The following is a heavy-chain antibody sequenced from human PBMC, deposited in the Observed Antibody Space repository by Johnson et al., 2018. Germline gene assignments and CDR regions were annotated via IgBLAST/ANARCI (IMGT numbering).Heavy chain of an antibody. CDR1: GFAFSSYV. Sequence: VRLVQSGGGLVQPGGSLRPCCAASGFAFSSYVLHWVRRAPGKGPEWVSGISWNSGTIGYVDSVKGRFPISRDNAKNSLYLQSNSLRAEDTAVYNFAGDGCEVGWFGGLLYKPETYYYYGMDVWGQGTTVTVSS. CDR3: AGDGCEVGWFGGLLYKPETYYYYGMDV. D-gene: IGHD3-10*01. CDR2: ISWNSGTI. V-gene: IGHV3-48*04. J-gene: IGHJ6*02.